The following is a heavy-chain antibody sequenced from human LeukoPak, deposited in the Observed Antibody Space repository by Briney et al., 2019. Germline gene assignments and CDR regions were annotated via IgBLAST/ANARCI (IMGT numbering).Heavy chain of an antibody. V-gene: IGHV4-34*01. D-gene: IGHD3-22*01. J-gene: IGHJ4*02. CDR3: ARGSRNYYDSSGQKNYYFDY. CDR2: INHSGST. CDR1: GGSFSGYY. Sequence: SETLSLTCAVYGGSFSGYYWSWIHQPPGKGLEWIGEINHSGSTNYNPSLKSRVTISVDTSKNQFSLKLSSVTAADTAVYYCARGSRNYYDSSGQKNYYFDYWGQGTLVTVSS.